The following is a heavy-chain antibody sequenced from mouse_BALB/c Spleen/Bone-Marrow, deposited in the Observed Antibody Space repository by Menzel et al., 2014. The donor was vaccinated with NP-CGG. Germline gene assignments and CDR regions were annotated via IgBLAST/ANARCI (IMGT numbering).Heavy chain of an antibody. D-gene: IGHD2-12*01. Sequence: VQLQQSGPELVKPGASVKVSCKASGYAFXSYIMYWMKQSHGKSLEWIGYIDPYNGGSSYNQKFKGKATLTVDKSSSTAYMHLNSLTSEDSAVYYCARYNNYGWFAYWGQGTLVTVSA. CDR2: IDPYNGGS. CDR1: GYAFXSYI. J-gene: IGHJ3*01. CDR3: ARYNNYGWFAY. V-gene: IGHV1S135*01.